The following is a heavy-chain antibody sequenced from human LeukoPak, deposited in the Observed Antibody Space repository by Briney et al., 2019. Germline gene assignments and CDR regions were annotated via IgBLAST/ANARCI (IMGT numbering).Heavy chain of an antibody. CDR3: ARGPDSSGWYF. Sequence: ASVKVSCKASGYTFTSYDINWVRQATGQGLEWMGWVNPNSGNTGYAQKFQGRVTMTRNTSISTAYMELSSLKSEDTAVYYCARGPDSSGWYFWGQGTLVTVSS. D-gene: IGHD6-19*01. CDR2: VNPNSGNT. V-gene: IGHV1-8*01. CDR1: GYTFTSYD. J-gene: IGHJ4*02.